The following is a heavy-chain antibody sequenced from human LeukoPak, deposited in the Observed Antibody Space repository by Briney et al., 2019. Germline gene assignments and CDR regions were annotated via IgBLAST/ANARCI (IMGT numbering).Heavy chain of an antibody. CDR3: ARWVFVGGWYYFDY. V-gene: IGHV3-20*04. J-gene: IGHJ4*02. CDR2: INWNGGST. Sequence: GGSLRLSCAASGFTVDDYGMSWVRQAPGKGLEWVSGINWNGGSTGYADSVKGRFTISRDDAKNSLYLQMNSLRAEDTALYYCARWVFVGGWYYFDYWGQGTLVTVSS. CDR1: GFTVDDYG. D-gene: IGHD6-19*01.